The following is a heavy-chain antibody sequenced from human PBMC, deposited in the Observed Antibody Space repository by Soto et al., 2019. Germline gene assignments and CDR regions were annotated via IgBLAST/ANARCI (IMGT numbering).Heavy chain of an antibody. V-gene: IGHV3-21*06. CDR1: GFTFSDYS. Sequence: GESLKISCAASGFTFSDYSMNWVRQAPGKGLEWVSSISSASSYIYYADSVKGRFTISRDNAKNSLYLQMNSLRAEDTAVYHCARDGIKTPTGHAGYWGQGTLVTVSS. CDR3: ARDGIKTPTGHAGY. D-gene: IGHD1-1*01. J-gene: IGHJ4*02. CDR2: ISSASSYI.